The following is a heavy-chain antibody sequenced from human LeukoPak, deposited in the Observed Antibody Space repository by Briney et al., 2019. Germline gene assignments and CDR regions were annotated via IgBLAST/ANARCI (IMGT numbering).Heavy chain of an antibody. Sequence: SETLSLTCAVYGGSFSGYYWSWIRQPPGKGLEWIGEINHSGSTNYNPSLKSRVTISVDTSKNQFSLKLSSVTAADTAVYYCARGDSSSWLCDYWGQGTLVTVSS. CDR1: GGSFSGYY. CDR3: ARGDSSSWLCDY. J-gene: IGHJ4*02. V-gene: IGHV4-34*01. CDR2: INHSGST. D-gene: IGHD6-13*01.